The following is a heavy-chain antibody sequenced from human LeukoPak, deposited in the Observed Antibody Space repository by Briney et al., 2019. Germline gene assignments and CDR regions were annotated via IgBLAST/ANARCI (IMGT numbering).Heavy chain of an antibody. J-gene: IGHJ4*02. D-gene: IGHD2-15*01. CDR3: ARAGGYCGRISCPYYFDY. Sequence: ASVKVSCKASGYTFTSYSINWVRQAPGQGLEWMGWISAYNGNSHYTQKFQGRVTMTTDTSTSTAYMELSSLRSEDTAVYYCARAGGYCGRISCPYYFDYWGQGSLVAVSS. V-gene: IGHV1-18*01. CDR2: ISAYNGNS. CDR1: GYTFTSYS.